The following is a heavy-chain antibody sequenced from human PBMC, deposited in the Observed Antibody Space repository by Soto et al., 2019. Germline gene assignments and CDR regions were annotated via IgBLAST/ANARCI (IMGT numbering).Heavy chain of an antibody. J-gene: IGHJ5*02. CDR3: ARIYSGYAGGWFDP. V-gene: IGHV3-33*01. Sequence: GGSLRLSCAASGFTFSSYGMHWVRQAPGKGLEWVAVIWYDGSNKYYADSVKGRFTISRDNSKNTLYLQMNSLRAEDTAVYYCARIYSGYAGGWFDPWGQGTLVTVSS. D-gene: IGHD5-12*01. CDR2: IWYDGSNK. CDR1: GFTFSSYG.